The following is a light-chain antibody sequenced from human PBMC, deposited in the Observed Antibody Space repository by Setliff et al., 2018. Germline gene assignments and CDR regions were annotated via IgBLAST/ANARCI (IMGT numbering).Light chain of an antibody. J-gene: IGLJ1*01. V-gene: IGLV2-8*01. CDR1: GGLVGGYNY. CDR3: SSYSGSNNFF. Sequence: QSALTQPPSASGSPGQSVTISCTGTGGLVGGYNYVSWYQQHPGKAPKLIIYEVTKRPSGVPDRFSGSNSGNTASLTVSGLQAEDEADYYCSSYSGSNNFFFGSGTKVTVL. CDR2: EVT.